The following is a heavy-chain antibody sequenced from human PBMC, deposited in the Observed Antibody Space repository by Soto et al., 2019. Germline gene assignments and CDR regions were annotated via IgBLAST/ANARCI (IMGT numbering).Heavy chain of an antibody. J-gene: IGHJ4*02. D-gene: IGHD6-13*01. Sequence: EVQLLESGGGLVQPGGSLRLSCAASGFTFSNYAVTWVRQAPGKGLEWVSTISGSGGSTYYADSVKGRFTISRDNSKNTLYLQMTIRRAEDTAVYYWAKDDGSSWYEIDYWGQGTLVTVSS. CDR1: GFTFSNYA. V-gene: IGHV3-23*01. CDR3: AKDDGSSWYEIDY. CDR2: ISGSGGST.